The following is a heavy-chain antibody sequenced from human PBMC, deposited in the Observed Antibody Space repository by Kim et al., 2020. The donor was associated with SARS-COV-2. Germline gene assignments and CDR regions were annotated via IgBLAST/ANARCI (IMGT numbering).Heavy chain of an antibody. Sequence: GGSLRLSCAASGFTFSSYGMHWVRQAPGKGLEWVAVIWYDGSNKYYADSVKGRFTISRDNSKNTLYLQMNSLRAEDTAVYYCAREKDGYSYGDNWFDPWGQGTLVTVSS. J-gene: IGHJ5*02. D-gene: IGHD5-18*01. CDR3: AREKDGYSYGDNWFDP. CDR2: IWYDGSNK. V-gene: IGHV3-33*01. CDR1: GFTFSSYG.